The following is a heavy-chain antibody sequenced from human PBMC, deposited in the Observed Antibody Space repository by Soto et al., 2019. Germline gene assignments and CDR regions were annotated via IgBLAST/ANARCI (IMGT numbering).Heavy chain of an antibody. CDR3: ARSSYYYDGSGYYYYYGMDV. V-gene: IGHV1-2*04. D-gene: IGHD3-22*01. Sequence: QVQLVQSGAEVKKPGASVKVSCKASGYTFTGYYMHWVRQAPGQGLEWMGWINPNSGGTNYAQKFQGWGTMTRDTTISTAYKELSRRLSDDTAVYYCARSSYYYDGSGYYYYYGMDVWGQGTTVTVSS. CDR1: GYTFTGYY. J-gene: IGHJ6*02. CDR2: INPNSGGT.